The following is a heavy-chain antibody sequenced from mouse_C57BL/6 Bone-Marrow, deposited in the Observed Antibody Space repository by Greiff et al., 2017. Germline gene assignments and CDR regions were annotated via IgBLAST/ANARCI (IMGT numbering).Heavy chain of an antibody. CDR1: GYTFTDYY. J-gene: IGHJ4*01. CDR3: ASPNGQLGPWYAMDY. V-gene: IGHV1-19*01. CDR2: INPYNGGT. Sequence: VQLQQSGPVLVKPGASVKMSCKASGYTFTDYYMNWVKQSHGKGLEWIGVINPYNGGTSYNQKFKGKATLTVDKSSSTAYMELNSLTSEDSAVYYCASPNGQLGPWYAMDYWGQGTSVTVSS. D-gene: IGHD3-2*01.